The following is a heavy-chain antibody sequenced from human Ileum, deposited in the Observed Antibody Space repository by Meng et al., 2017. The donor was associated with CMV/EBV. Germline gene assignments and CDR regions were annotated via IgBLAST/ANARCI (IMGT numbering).Heavy chain of an antibody. CDR1: GGSISSSGYH. CDR3: ARDPTMIVGNHYYYYGMDV. D-gene: IGHD3-22*01. J-gene: IGHJ6*02. V-gene: IGHV4-39*07. CDR2: IYYSGST. Sequence: GSLRLSCTVSGGSISSSGYHWDWIRQPPGKGLEWIGSIYYSGSTNYNPSLKSRVTISVDTSKNQFSLKLSSVTAADTAVYYCARDPTMIVGNHYYYYGMDVWGQGTTVTVSS.